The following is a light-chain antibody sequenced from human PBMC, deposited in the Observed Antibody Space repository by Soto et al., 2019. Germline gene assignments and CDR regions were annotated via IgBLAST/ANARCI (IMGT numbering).Light chain of an antibody. CDR2: DVT. J-gene: IGLJ2*01. Sequence: QSALTQPASVSGSPGQSITISCTGTSTDVGGHYYVSWYQQHPGKAPKLIIYDVTDRPSGVSHRFSGSKSGNTASLTISELQAEDEADYYCTSYTSTNSYVAVGGGTKLTVL. V-gene: IGLV2-14*03. CDR1: STDVGGHYY. CDR3: TSYTSTNSYVA.